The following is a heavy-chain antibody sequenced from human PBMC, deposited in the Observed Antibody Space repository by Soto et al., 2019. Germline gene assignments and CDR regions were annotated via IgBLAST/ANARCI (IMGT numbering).Heavy chain of an antibody. CDR1: GFSVSDNY. CDR2: IFSGGST. CDR3: KSREY. Sequence: EVQLVESGGGLVQPGGSLRLACAASGFSVSDNYMNWVRQAPGKGLEWVSVIFSGGSTYYADSVKGRFTISRHNSENTLYLQMSSLRVEDTAVYYCKSREYWGRGTLVPGSS. V-gene: IGHV3-53*04. J-gene: IGHJ4*02.